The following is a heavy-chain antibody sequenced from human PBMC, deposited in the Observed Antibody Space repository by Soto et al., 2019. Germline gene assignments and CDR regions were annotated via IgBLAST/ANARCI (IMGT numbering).Heavy chain of an antibody. Sequence: SETLSLTXTVSGGSISSGDYYWSWIRQPPGKGLEWIGYIYYSGSTYYNPSLKSRVTISVDTSKNQFSLKLSSVTAADTAVYYCARMDSSSWYAFDIWGQGTMVT. CDR3: ARMDSSSWYAFDI. D-gene: IGHD6-13*01. V-gene: IGHV4-30-4*01. CDR2: IYYSGST. J-gene: IGHJ3*02. CDR1: GGSISSGDYY.